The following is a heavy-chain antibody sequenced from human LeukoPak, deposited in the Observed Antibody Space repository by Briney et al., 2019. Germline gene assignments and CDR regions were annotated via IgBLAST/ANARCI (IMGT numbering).Heavy chain of an antibody. J-gene: IGHJ4*02. Sequence: GGSLRLSCAASGFTFSSYTMHWVRQAPEKGLVWVSRIYSDGSSTYADSVKGRFTISRDNARNTLYVQMNSLRAEDTAVYYCVTGSGFAYWGQGTLVAVSS. V-gene: IGHV3-74*01. D-gene: IGHD6-19*01. CDR1: GFTFSSYT. CDR2: IYSDGSST. CDR3: VTGSGFAY.